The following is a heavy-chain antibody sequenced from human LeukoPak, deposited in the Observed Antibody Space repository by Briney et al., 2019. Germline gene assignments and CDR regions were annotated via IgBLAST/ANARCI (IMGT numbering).Heavy chain of an antibody. CDR2: INHSGGT. J-gene: IGHJ4*02. CDR3: ARGLVGEADIVVVPAARAFDY. CDR1: GASISSGGYY. Sequence: NPSETLSLTCIVSGASISSGGYYWSWIRQHPGKGLEWIGEINHSGGTNYNPSLKSRVTISVDTSKNQFSLKLSSVTAADTAVYYCARGLVGEADIVVVPAARAFDYWGQGTLVTVSS. V-gene: IGHV4-39*07. D-gene: IGHD2-2*01.